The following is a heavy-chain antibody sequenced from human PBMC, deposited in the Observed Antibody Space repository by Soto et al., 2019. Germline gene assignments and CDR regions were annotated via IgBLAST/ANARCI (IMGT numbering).Heavy chain of an antibody. CDR3: IQSRCGGDCLQSYASYYYYGMDV. CDR1: AFSLSTGGVG. D-gene: IGHD2-21*02. Sequence: QITLKESGPTLVKPTQTLTLTCTFSAFSLSTGGVGVGWIRQPPGKALEWLALIYWDDDKRYSPSLRSRLTINKDTPKNQVVLTMTNMDPVDTATYYCIQSRCGGDCLQSYASYYYYGMDVWGQGTTVTVSS. CDR2: IYWDDDK. V-gene: IGHV2-5*02. J-gene: IGHJ6*02.